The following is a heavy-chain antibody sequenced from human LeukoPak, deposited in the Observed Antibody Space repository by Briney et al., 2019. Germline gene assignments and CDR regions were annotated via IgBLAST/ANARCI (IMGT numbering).Heavy chain of an antibody. D-gene: IGHD4-17*01. CDR3: ARLPYGEYFDY. CDR2: ISFDGSTK. J-gene: IGHJ4*02. CDR1: GFTFSTYG. V-gene: IGHV3-30*03. Sequence: GGSLRLSCAASGFTFSTYGMHWVRQAPGKGLEWVAVISFDGSTKYYADSVKGRFTISRDNSKNTLYLQMNSLRAEDTAVYYCARLPYGEYFDYWGQGTLVTVSS.